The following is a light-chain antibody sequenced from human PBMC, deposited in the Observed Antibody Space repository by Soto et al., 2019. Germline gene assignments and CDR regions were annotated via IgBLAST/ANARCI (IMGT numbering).Light chain of an antibody. V-gene: IGLV1-36*01. CDR1: ISNIGRND. CDR2: YDD. CDR3: VAWDDNRNGPM. Sequence: QSVLTQPPSVSEAPRQRVTISCSGSISNIGRNDVNWYQQLPGKAPKLIMYYDDLLPSGVSDRFSGSKSGTSASLAISGLQSEDEADYFCVAWDDNRNGPMFGGGTKVTVL. J-gene: IGLJ3*02.